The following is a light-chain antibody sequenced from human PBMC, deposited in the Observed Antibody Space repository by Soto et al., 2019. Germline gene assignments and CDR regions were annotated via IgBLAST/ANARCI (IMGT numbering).Light chain of an antibody. J-gene: IGKJ3*01. CDR2: GAS. CDR3: QHSDNTPPSVT. Sequence: EIVLTQSPDILSLSPGDRATLSCRARQSVSSDFLVWYQQKPGLAPRLLIYGASSRATGIPDWFSGRGSGTDFILTVSRLEPEDFAVYYCQHSDNTPPSVTFGTGTKVDIK. CDR1: QSVSSDF. V-gene: IGKV3-20*01.